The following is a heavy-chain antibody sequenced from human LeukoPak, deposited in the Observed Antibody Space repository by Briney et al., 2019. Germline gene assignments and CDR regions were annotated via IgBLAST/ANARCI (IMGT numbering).Heavy chain of an antibody. J-gene: IGHJ4*02. CDR2: IRYDGSNK. CDR3: AKDRGRGPRYYFDY. V-gene: IGHV3-30*02. Sequence: GGSLRLSCAASGFTFSSYGMHWVRQAPGKGLEWVAFIRYDGSNKYYADSVKGRFTISRDNSKNTLYLQMNSLRAEDTAVYYCAKDRGRGPRYYFDYWGQGTLVTVSS. CDR1: GFTFSSYG. D-gene: IGHD3-16*01.